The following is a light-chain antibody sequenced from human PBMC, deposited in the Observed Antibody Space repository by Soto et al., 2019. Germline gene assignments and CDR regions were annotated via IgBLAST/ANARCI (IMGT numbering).Light chain of an antibody. CDR3: QQYDDWPET. Sequence: EKVMTQSPATLSVSPGERATLSCRASQSVSSNLAWYQQKPGQAPRLLIYDASTRATGIPARFSGSGSGTEFTLSISSLQSEYLAVYYCQQYDDWPETFAQETKVAIK. CDR2: DAS. J-gene: IGKJ1*01. V-gene: IGKV3-15*01. CDR1: QSVSSN.